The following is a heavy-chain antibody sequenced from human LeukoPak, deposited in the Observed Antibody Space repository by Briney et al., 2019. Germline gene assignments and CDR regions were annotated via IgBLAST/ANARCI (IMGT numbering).Heavy chain of an antibody. CDR3: EQDGKVYQLDRLFTC. D-gene: IGHD6-13*01. CDR2: VSNSGGTT. J-gene: IGHJ4*02. CDR1: GVPFSTYA. V-gene: IGHV3-23*01. Sequence: GGSLRLSCAGSGVPFSTYAMSWVRQAPGKGLEWVSVVSNSGGTTYYADSVKGRFTISRDNFKTTLYLQMNSLSVEDTAVYYCEQDGKVYQLDRLFTCWGQGTLVTVSS.